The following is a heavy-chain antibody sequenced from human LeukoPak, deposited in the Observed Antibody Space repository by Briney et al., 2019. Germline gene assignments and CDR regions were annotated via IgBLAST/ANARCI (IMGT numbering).Heavy chain of an antibody. CDR3: ASYDILTGYYNTYFDY. CDR1: GYTFTSYG. Sequence: GASVKVSCKASGYTFTSYGISWVRQAPGQGLEWMGRIIPILGIANYAQKFQGRVTITADKSTSTAYMELSSLRSEDTAVYYCASYDILTGYYNTYFDYWGQGTLVTVSS. CDR2: IIPILGIA. V-gene: IGHV1-69*04. J-gene: IGHJ4*02. D-gene: IGHD3-9*01.